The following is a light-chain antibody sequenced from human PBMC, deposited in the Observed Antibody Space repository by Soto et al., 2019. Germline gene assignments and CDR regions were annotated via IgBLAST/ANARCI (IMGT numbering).Light chain of an antibody. V-gene: IGKV1-9*01. J-gene: IGKJ5*01. CDR1: QGISTY. Sequence: IQLTQSPSSLSTSVGDRVTITCRASQGISTYLAWYQQKPGKAPKLLISAASTLQSGVSSRFSGSGSGTDFTLTISSRQPEDFATYYCHQLNSYPITFGQGTRLEIK. CDR3: HQLNSYPIT. CDR2: AAS.